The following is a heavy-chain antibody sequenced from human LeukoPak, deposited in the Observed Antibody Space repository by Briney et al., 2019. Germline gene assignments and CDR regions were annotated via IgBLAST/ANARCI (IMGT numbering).Heavy chain of an antibody. CDR3: ARGGIEAMDTRETYYYYMDV. Sequence: GGSLRLSCAASGFTFSSYSMNWVRQAPGKGLEWVSSISSSSSYIYYADSVKGRFTISRDNAKNSLYLQMNNLRAEDTAVYYCARGGIEAMDTRETYYYYMDVWGKGTTVTVSS. J-gene: IGHJ6*03. D-gene: IGHD6-13*01. CDR1: GFTFSSYS. V-gene: IGHV3-21*01. CDR2: ISSSSSYI.